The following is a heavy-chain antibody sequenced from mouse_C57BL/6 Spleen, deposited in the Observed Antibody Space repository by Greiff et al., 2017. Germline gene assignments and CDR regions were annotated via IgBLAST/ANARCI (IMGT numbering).Heavy chain of an antibody. V-gene: IGHV2-2*01. CDR3: ASSYYSNYVGFAY. CDR1: GFSLTSYG. D-gene: IGHD2-5*01. Sequence: QVQLQQSGPGLVQPSQSLSITCTVSGFSLTSYGVHWVRQSPGKGLEWLGVIWRGGSTDYNAAFISSLGISKDNSKSQVFFKMNSLQADDTAIYYCASSYYSNYVGFAYWGQGTLVTVSA. CDR2: IWRGGST. J-gene: IGHJ3*01.